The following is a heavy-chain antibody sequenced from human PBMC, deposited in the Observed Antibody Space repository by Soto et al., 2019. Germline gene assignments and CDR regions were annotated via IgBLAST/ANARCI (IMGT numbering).Heavy chain of an antibody. CDR2: IKQDGSEK. CDR3: ARSLVVPAAPYYYYGMDV. CDR1: GFTFSSYW. D-gene: IGHD2-2*01. V-gene: IGHV3-7*03. J-gene: IGHJ6*02. Sequence: GGSLRLSCAASGFTFSSYWMSWVRQAPGKGLEWVANIKQDGSEKYYVDSVKGRFTISRDNAKDSLYLQMNSLRAEDTAVYYCARSLVVPAAPYYYYGMDVWGQGTTVTVS.